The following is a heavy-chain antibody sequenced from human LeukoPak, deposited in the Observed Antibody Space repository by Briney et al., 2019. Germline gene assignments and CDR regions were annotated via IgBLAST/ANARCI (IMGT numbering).Heavy chain of an antibody. D-gene: IGHD3-22*01. Sequence: PGGSLRLSCAASGLTISTSPMNWVRQAPGKGLEWVSTSGTTGDTYYADSVKGRFTISRDNSKNTLYLQMTSLRAEDTALYYCATKTPGNYPYDYWGQGTLVIVSP. CDR1: GLTISTSP. CDR2: TSGTTGDT. V-gene: IGHV3-23*01. J-gene: IGHJ4*02. CDR3: ATKTPGNYPYDY.